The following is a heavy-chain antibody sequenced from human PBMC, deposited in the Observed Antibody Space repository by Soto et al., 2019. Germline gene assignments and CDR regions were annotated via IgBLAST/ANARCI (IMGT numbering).Heavy chain of an antibody. D-gene: IGHD2-2*01. V-gene: IGHV3-23*01. CDR3: AKDPWMPRGRYCSSTSCYDDAFDI. CDR1: GFTFSSYA. J-gene: IGHJ3*02. CDR2: ISGSGGST. Sequence: GGSLRLSCAASGFTFSSYAMSWVRQAPGKGLEWVSAISGSGGSTYYADSVKGRFTISRDNSKNTLYLQMNSLRAEDTAVYYCAKDPWMPRGRYCSSTSCYDDAFDIWGQGTMVTVSS.